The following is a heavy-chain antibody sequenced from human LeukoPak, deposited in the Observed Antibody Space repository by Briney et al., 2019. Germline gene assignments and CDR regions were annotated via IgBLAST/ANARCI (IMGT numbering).Heavy chain of an antibody. CDR2: TRSGTYGGTA. CDR3: TRAVYCSGGACSFDP. J-gene: IGHJ5*02. D-gene: IGHD2-15*01. CDR1: GFNFFDYA. V-gene: IGHV3-49*04. Sequence: GVSLRLSCTTSGFNFFDYAMTWVRQAPGKGLESVGFTRSGTYGGTAEYAASVKDRFTISRHDSKSIAYLQMNSLKTEDTAVYYCTRAVYCSGGACSFDPWGQGTLVT.